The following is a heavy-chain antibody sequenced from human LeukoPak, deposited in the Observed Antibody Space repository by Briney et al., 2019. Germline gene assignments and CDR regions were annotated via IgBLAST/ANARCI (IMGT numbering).Heavy chain of an antibody. V-gene: IGHV4-59*01. Sequence: SETLSLTCTVSGGSISSYYWSWIRQPPGKGLEWIGYIYYSGSTNYNPSLKSRVTISVDTSKNQFSLKLSSVTAADTAVYDCARGARIAATNFDYWGQGTLVTVSS. D-gene: IGHD6-13*01. CDR1: GGSISSYY. J-gene: IGHJ4*02. CDR2: IYYSGST. CDR3: ARGARIAATNFDY.